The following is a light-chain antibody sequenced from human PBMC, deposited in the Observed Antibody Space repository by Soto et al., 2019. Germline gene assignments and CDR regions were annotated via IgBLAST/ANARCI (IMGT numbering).Light chain of an antibody. CDR3: QFYGGYYGSSPRYT. J-gene: IGKJ2*01. Sequence: EIVLTQSPGTLSLSPGERATLSCRASQNVSSNYLAWYQQRPGQAPRLLMYGAFIRATGIPDRISGSGSGTDFTVTISILEPEDFAVYYCQFYGGYYGSSPRYTFGQGTKLDIK. V-gene: IGKV3-20*01. CDR2: GAF. CDR1: QNVSSNY.